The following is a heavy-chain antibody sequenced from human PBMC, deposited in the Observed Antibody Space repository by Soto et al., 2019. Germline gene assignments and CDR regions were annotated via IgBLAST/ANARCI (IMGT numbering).Heavy chain of an antibody. Sequence: EVQLLESGGGLVQPGGSLRLSCAASGFPFSRCDMNWVRQAPGKGLEWVSTISHSDHSTYYADSVKGRFTVSRDNSENTLYLQMNSLRAEDTAIYYCAKRGGDSGWGDFDSWGQGTLVTVSS. V-gene: IGHV3-23*01. CDR1: GFPFSRCD. D-gene: IGHD6-19*01. J-gene: IGHJ4*02. CDR3: AKRGGDSGWGDFDS. CDR2: ISHSDHST.